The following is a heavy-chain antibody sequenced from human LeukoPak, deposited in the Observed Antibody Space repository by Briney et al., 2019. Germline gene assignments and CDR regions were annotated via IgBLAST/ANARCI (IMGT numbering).Heavy chain of an antibody. D-gene: IGHD6-13*01. V-gene: IGHV1-2*02. J-gene: IGHJ4*02. CDR2: INPNSGGT. CDR1: GYTFTGYY. CDR3: ARSNGQQLVPDY. Sequence: GASVKVSCKASGYTFTGYYLYWVRQAPGQGLEWMGWINPNSGGTNFAQKFQGRVTMTRDTSISTAYMELSRLRSDDTAVYYCARSNGQQLVPDYWGQGTLVTVSS.